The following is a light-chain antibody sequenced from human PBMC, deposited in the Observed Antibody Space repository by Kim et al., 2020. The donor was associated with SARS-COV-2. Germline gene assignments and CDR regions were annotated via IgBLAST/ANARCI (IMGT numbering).Light chain of an antibody. CDR2: YDS. CDR3: QVWDSSSDHPGVV. CDR1: NIGSKS. V-gene: IGLV3-21*04. J-gene: IGLJ2*01. Sequence: PGKTARITCGGNNIGSKSVHWYQQKPGQAPVLVIYYDSDRPSGIPERFSGSNSGNTATLTISRVEAGDEADYYCQVWDSSSDHPGVVFGGGTQLTVL.